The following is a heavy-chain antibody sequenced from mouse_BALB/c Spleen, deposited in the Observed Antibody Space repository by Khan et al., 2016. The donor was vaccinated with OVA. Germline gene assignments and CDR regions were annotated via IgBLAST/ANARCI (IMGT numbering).Heavy chain of an antibody. CDR3: TRHGYVAWFTY. CDR2: IDPFSGGT. J-gene: IGHJ3*01. CDR1: GYSFTSYY. D-gene: IGHD2-2*01. Sequence: IQLVQSGPELMKPGASVKISCKASGYSFTSYYIHWVMQSHGKSLEWIGYIDPFSGGTTHNQKFKGKATLTADKSSSTAYIHLSSLTSEDSAVYYCTRHGYVAWFTYWGQGTLVTVSA. V-gene: IGHV1S135*01.